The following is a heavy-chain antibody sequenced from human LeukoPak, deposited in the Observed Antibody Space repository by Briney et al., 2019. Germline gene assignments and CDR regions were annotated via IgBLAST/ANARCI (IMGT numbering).Heavy chain of an antibody. J-gene: IGHJ6*03. CDR3: AKSSSLSGGYFYCMDV. V-gene: IGHV3-23*01. D-gene: IGHD2-2*01. Sequence: GGSLRLSCAASGFTFSSYAMNWVRQVPGKGLEWVSAFSGSNNYTYYADSVKGRFTISRDNSKNTLYLQMNTLRAEDTAVYYCAKSSSLSGGYFYCMDVWGKGTTVTVSS. CDR1: GFTFSSYA. CDR2: FSGSNNYT.